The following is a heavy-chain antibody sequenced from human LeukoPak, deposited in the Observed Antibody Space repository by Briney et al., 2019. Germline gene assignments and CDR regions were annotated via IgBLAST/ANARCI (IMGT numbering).Heavy chain of an antibody. CDR1: GFTFSSYS. Sequence: PGGSLSLSCAASGFTFSSYSMNWVRQAPGKGLEWVSSISSSSSYIYYADSVKGRFTISRDNAKNSLYLQMNSLRAEDTAVYYCARIRPPGAFDIWGQGTMVTVSS. V-gene: IGHV3-21*01. CDR3: ARIRPPGAFDI. CDR2: ISSSSSYI. J-gene: IGHJ3*02.